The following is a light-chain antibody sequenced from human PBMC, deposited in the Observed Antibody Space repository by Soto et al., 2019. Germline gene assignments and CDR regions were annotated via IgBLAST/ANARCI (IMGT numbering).Light chain of an antibody. V-gene: IGKV3D-20*01. CDR2: DTS. CDR1: QSININY. Sequence: EIVLTQSPATLSLSPGERATLSCGASQSININYLAWYQQKPGLAPRLVIYDTSRRAPGIPDRLTGSGSGTDFTLTISRLEPEDSASYYCQQYGSSPTFGQGTRLEIK. J-gene: IGKJ5*01. CDR3: QQYGSSPT.